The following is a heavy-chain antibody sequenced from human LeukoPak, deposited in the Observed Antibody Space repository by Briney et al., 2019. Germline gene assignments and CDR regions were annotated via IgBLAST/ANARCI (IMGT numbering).Heavy chain of an antibody. V-gene: IGHV3-74*01. CDR2: INRDGSGI. J-gene: IGHJ4*02. D-gene: IGHD5-18*01. Sequence: GGSLRLSCAASGFTFSTYWMHWVRQAPGKGLVWISRINRDGSGITYADSVKGRFTISRDDAKSILYLQMNSLRAEDTAVYYCANTGYNYEFDYWGQGTLVTVSS. CDR3: ANTGYNYEFDY. CDR1: GFTFSTYW.